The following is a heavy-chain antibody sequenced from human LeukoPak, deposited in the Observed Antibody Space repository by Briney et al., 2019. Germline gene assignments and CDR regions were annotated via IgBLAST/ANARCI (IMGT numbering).Heavy chain of an antibody. CDR2: ISYDGSNK. Sequence: GGSLRLSCAASGFTFSSYGMHWVRQAPGKGLEWVAVISYDGSNKYYADSVKGRFTISRDNSKNTLYLQMNSLRADDTAVYYCAKDGGDGYQLLEYYFDYWGQGTLVTVSS. CDR1: GFTFSSYG. V-gene: IGHV3-30*18. J-gene: IGHJ4*02. CDR3: AKDGGDGYQLLEYYFDY. D-gene: IGHD2-2*01.